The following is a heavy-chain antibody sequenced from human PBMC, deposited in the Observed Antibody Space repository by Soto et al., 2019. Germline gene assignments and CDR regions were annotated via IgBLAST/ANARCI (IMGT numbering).Heavy chain of an antibody. Sequence: QLQLQESGPGLVKPSETLSLTCTVSGGPISSSSYYWGWIRQPPGKGLEWIGSIYYSGSTYYNPSLKSRITISVDTSKNQFSLKLGSVTAADTAVYYCARREIAVAGFDYWGQGTLVTVSS. CDR3: ARREIAVAGFDY. V-gene: IGHV4-39*01. J-gene: IGHJ4*02. D-gene: IGHD6-19*01. CDR1: GGPISSSSYY. CDR2: IYYSGST.